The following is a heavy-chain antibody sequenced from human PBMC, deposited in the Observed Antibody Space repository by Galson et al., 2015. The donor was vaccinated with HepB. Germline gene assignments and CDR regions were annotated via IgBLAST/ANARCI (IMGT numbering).Heavy chain of an antibody. D-gene: IGHD3-10*01. CDR3: APGYSGSGNYI. Sequence: SLRLSCAASGLTFSNYAMHWVRQAPGKGLEWVAVISSDAGRKYYADSVEGRFTISRDNSENTLHLHMNSLRVEDTAVYFCAPGYSGSGNYIWGQGTMVTVSS. CDR1: GLTFSNYA. V-gene: IGHV3-30-3*01. CDR2: ISSDAGRK. J-gene: IGHJ3*02.